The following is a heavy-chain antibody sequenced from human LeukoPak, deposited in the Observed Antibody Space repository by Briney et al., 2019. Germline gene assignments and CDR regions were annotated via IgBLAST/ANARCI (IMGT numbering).Heavy chain of an antibody. CDR1: GFTFNSHA. CDR3: ARTLTNDWSYFDS. D-gene: IGHD3-9*01. V-gene: IGHV3-23*01. Sequence: GESLRLSCAASGFTFNSHAMNWVRQAPGKGLEWVSTISGSGDTTYYTDSVKGRFTFSRDNSKSALFLQTNSLRADDTAVYYCARTLTNDWSYFDSWGQGTLVTVSS. CDR2: ISGSGDTT. J-gene: IGHJ4*02.